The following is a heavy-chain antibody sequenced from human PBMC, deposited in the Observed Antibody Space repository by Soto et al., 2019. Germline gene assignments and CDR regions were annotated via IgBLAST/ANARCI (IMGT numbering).Heavy chain of an antibody. J-gene: IGHJ4*02. CDR3: ASRVGATSFDFDY. D-gene: IGHD1-26*01. V-gene: IGHV1-8*01. CDR2: MNPNSGST. Sequence: QVQLVQSGAEVKKPGASVKVSCKASGDTFTSYDVNWVLLAPGQGLEWMGWMNPNSGSTDYAQKFQGRVTMSRNISISTAYMELISLRSEDTAVYYCASRVGATSFDFDYWGQGTLVTVSS. CDR1: GDTFTSYD.